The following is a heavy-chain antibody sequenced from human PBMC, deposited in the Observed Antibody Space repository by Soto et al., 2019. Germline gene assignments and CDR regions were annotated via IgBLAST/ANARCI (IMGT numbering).Heavy chain of an antibody. CDR2: IWADGSRQ. Sequence: QVQLVESGGGVIQPGKSLRLSCSASGFAFSTYGMHWVRQAPGKGLEWVAVIWADGSRQFYGDYVKGRFTISRDNSKNTLYLQMNSLRADDTAVYYCVGGTGYWARGDYWGQGPLVTVS. V-gene: IGHV3-33*08. CDR1: GFAFSTYG. D-gene: IGHD3-9*01. CDR3: VGGTGYWARGDY. J-gene: IGHJ4*02.